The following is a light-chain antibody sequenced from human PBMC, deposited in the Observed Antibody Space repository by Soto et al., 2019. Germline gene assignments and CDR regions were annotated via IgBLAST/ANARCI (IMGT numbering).Light chain of an antibody. CDR3: AAWDDSLNGYV. CDR2: SNN. CDR1: SSNIGSNT. Sequence: QSGLTEPPAASGTPGQRVTISCSGSSSNIGSNTVNWYQQLPGTAPKLLIYSNNQRPSGVPDRFSGSRSGTSASLAISGLQSEDEADYYCAAWDDSLNGYVFGTGT. J-gene: IGLJ1*01. V-gene: IGLV1-44*01.